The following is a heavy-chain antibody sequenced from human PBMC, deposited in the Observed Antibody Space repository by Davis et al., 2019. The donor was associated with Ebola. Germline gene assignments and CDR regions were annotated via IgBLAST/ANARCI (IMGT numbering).Heavy chain of an antibody. CDR3: VTTPFCGGGSCNSGHYS. Sequence: PSETLSLTCTVSGGSISSYYWSWIRQPPGKGLEWIGYIYYSGSTNYNPSLKSRVTISVDTSKNQFSLKLNSVTAADTAVYYCVTTPFCGGGSCNSGHYSWGQGTLVTVSS. CDR1: GGSISSYY. CDR2: IYYSGST. D-gene: IGHD2-15*01. J-gene: IGHJ5*02. V-gene: IGHV4-59*08.